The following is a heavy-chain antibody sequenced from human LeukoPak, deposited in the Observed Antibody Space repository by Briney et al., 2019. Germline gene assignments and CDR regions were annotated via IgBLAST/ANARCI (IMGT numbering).Heavy chain of an antibody. V-gene: IGHV4-39*01. CDR1: GGSISSGVYY. CDR3: ARQGYSYGWIFDY. J-gene: IGHJ4*02. D-gene: IGHD5-18*01. CDR2: IYYSGST. Sequence: SETLSLTCTVSGGSISSGVYYWSWIRQPPGKGLEWIGYIYYSGSTYYNPSLKSRVTISVDTSKNQFSLKLSSVTAADTAVYYCARQGYSYGWIFDYWGQGTLVTVSS.